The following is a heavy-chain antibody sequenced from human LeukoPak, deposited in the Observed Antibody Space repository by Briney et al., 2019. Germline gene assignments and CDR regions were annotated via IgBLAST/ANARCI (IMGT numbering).Heavy chain of an antibody. CDR2: ISSSSSTI. V-gene: IGHV3-48*01. J-gene: IGHJ3*02. CDR3: ARGGYRTNDAFDI. D-gene: IGHD2-2*02. CDR1: GFSFSSYS. Sequence: GGSLKLSCAASGFSFSSYSMNWARQSPGKGLEWDSYISSSSSTIPYADSVKGRFTISRDNAKNSLYLQMNSLRAEDTAVYYCARGGYRTNDAFDIWGQGTMVTVSS.